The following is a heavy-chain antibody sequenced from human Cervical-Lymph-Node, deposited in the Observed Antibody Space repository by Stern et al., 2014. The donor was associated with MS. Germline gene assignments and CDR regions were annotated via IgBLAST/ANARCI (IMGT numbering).Heavy chain of an antibody. J-gene: IGHJ6*02. D-gene: IGHD6-19*01. CDR2: LIPISGKE. Sequence: QVQLGQSGAEVKKPGSSVKVSCKASGDTLSRYAISWVRQAPGQGLQWMGGLIPISGKENYAQEFQGRVKLIADESTSTAYMELSSLRSEDAAVYYCASSYSGWDNPYHFYGMDVWGQGTTVTVSS. V-gene: IGHV1-69*01. CDR3: ASSYSGWDNPYHFYGMDV. CDR1: GDTLSRYA.